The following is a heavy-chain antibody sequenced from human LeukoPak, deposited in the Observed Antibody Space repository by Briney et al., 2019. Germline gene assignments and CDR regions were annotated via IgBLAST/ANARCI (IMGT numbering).Heavy chain of an antibody. CDR2: IYTSGST. Sequence: SETLSLTCTVSGGSISSGSYYWSWIRQPARKGLEWIGRIYTSGSTNYNPSLKSRVTISVDTSKNQFSLKLSSVTAADTAVYYCARERLDNWNDGLDYWGQGTLVTVSS. J-gene: IGHJ4*02. CDR1: GGSISSGSYY. CDR3: ARERLDNWNDGLDY. V-gene: IGHV4-61*02. D-gene: IGHD1-20*01.